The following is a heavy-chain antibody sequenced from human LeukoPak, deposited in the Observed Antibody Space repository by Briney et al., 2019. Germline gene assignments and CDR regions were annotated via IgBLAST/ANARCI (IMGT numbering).Heavy chain of an antibody. CDR2: ISHSGTS. CDR3: ARERRDGHSYSDF. CDR1: LGSPSSGGYF. D-gene: IGHD5-24*01. J-gene: IGHJ4*02. V-gene: IGHV4-31*11. Sequence: PSEALSLTCAVSLGSPSSGGYFWGWIRQYPGKGLEWIGCISHSGTSYYNPSLKSRVTISVDTSRNQFSLELSSVTAADTAVYFCARERRDGHSYSDFWGQGALVTVSS.